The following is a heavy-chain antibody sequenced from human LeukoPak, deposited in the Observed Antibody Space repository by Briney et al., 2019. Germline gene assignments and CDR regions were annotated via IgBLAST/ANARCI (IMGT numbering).Heavy chain of an antibody. V-gene: IGHV3-74*03. CDR3: AKEAYYYDSSGLDP. CDR2: IKSDGSTT. D-gene: IGHD3-22*01. CDR1: GFSFSSYW. J-gene: IGHJ5*02. Sequence: GGSLRLSCAASGFSFSSYWMYWVRQAPGKGLVCISRIKSDGSTTTYADSVEGRFTISRDNSKNTLYLQMNSLRAEDTAVYYCAKEAYYYDSSGLDPWGQGTLVTVSS.